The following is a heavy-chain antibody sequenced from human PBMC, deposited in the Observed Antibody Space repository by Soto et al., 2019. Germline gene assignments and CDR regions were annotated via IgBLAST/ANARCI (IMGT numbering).Heavy chain of an antibody. V-gene: IGHV4-31*03. CDR2: IYYSGST. Sequence: PSETLSLTCTVSGGSIISGGYYFSCIRQHPWNGLELIGYIYYSGSTYYNPSLKSRVTISVDTSKNQFSLKLSSVTAADTAVYYCARDFRSGYYFSYYYGMDVWGQGTTVTV. CDR3: ARDFRSGYYFSYYYGMDV. CDR1: GGSIISGGYY. J-gene: IGHJ6*02. D-gene: IGHD3-22*01.